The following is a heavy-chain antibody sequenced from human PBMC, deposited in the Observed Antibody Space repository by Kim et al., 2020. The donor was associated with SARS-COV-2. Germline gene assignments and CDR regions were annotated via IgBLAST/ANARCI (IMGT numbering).Heavy chain of an antibody. CDR2: T. V-gene: IGHV4-30-4*05. J-gene: IGHJ5*02. CDR3: AGDYDDPDYLDP. Sequence: TYLHPSLKSQIINSEDTSKNQFSLKLASVTAADTAVYYCAGDYDDPDYLDPWGQGSLVTVSP. D-gene: IGHD4-17*01.